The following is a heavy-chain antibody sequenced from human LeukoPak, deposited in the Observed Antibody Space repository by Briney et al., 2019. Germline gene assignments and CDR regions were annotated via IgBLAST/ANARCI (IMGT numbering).Heavy chain of an antibody. Sequence: SETLSLTCAVYGGSFSGYYWSWIRQPPGKGLEWIREINHSGSTNYNPSLKSRVTISVDTSKNQFSLKLSSVTAADTAVYYCARLGGAGATVTTSYYYGMDVWGKGTTVTVSS. D-gene: IGHD4-11*01. CDR1: GGSFSGYY. V-gene: IGHV4-34*01. J-gene: IGHJ6*04. CDR2: INHSGST. CDR3: ARLGGAGATVTTSYYYGMDV.